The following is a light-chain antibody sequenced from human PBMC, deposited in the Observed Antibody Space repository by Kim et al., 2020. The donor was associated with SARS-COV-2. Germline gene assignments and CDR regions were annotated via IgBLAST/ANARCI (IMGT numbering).Light chain of an antibody. J-gene: IGKJ5*01. CDR2: AAS. CDR1: QDISSW. Sequence: DIQMTQSPSSVSASVGDRVTITCRASQDISSWLAWYQQKPGKAPNLLIYAASSLQSGVPSRFSGSGSGTDFTLTTSSLQPEDFATYYCQQANSLPFTFGQGTRLEIK. V-gene: IGKV1-12*02. CDR3: QQANSLPFT.